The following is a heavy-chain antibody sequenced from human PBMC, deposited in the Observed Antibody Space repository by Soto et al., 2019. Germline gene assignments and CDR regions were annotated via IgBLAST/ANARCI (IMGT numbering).Heavy chain of an antibody. CDR3: ARDPGNNYDFWSGYYTGANFDY. D-gene: IGHD3-3*01. Sequence: ASVEVSYKASGYTFTSYGISWVRQAPGQGLEWMGWISAYNGNTNYAQKLQGRVTMTTDTSTSTAYMELRSLRSDDTAVYYCARDPGNNYDFWSGYYTGANFDYWGQGTLVTVSS. V-gene: IGHV1-18*01. J-gene: IGHJ4*02. CDR1: GYTFTSYG. CDR2: ISAYNGNT.